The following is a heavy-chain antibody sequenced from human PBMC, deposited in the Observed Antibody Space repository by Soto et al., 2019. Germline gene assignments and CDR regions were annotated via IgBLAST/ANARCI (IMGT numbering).Heavy chain of an antibody. J-gene: IGHJ4*02. Sequence: SETLSLTCTVSGDSIITSNWWNWVRQSPGKGLEWIGEISHVGTNYNPSLKSRVTISVDTPKNQFSLKLSSVTAADTAVYYCARATYYYDSSGYDFDYWGQGTLVTVSS. CDR2: ISHVGT. V-gene: IGHV4-4*02. CDR3: ARATYYYDSSGYDFDY. D-gene: IGHD3-22*01. CDR1: GDSIITSNW.